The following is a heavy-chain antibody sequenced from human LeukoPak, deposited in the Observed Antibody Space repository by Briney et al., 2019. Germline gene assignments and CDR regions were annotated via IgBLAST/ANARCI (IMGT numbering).Heavy chain of an antibody. J-gene: IGHJ5*02. Sequence: SETLSLTCAVYGESFSGYYWSWIRQPPGKGLEWIGEINHSGSTNYNPSLKSRVTISVDTSKNQFSLKLSSVTAADTAVYYCARGKQQLVRQSWFDPWGQGTLVTVSS. CDR1: GESFSGYY. CDR3: ARGKQQLVRQSWFDP. D-gene: IGHD6-13*01. V-gene: IGHV4-34*01. CDR2: INHSGST.